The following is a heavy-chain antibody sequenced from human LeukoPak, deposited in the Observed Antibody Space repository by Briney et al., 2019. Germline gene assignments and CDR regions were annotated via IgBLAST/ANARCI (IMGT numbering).Heavy chain of an antibody. J-gene: IGHJ4*02. CDR2: IYWYDDK. CDR1: GISLSTRGVG. D-gene: IGHD1-26*01. Sequence: SGPTLVNPTQPLTLTCTFSGISLSTRGVGVGWIRQPPGKALEWLALIYWYDDKRYNPALKSTLTITKDTSKTQVILTMTNMDPVDTATYYCQMEPQYWGQRTLVTVSS. V-gene: IGHV2-5*01. CDR3: QMEPQY.